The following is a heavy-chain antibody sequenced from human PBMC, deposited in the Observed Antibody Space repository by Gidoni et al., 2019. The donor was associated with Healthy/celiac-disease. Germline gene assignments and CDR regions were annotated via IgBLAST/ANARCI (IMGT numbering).Heavy chain of an antibody. D-gene: IGHD6-13*01. J-gene: IGHJ4*02. CDR1: GFTFSSYA. CDR3: AKVEYSSSSAGGDFDY. V-gene: IGHV3-23*01. Sequence: EVQLLESGGGLVQPGGSLRLSCAASGFTFSSYAMSWVRQAPGKGLEWVSAISGSGGSTYYADSVKGRFTISRDNSKNTLYLQMNSLRAEDTAVYYCAKVEYSSSSAGGDFDYWGQGTLVTVSS. CDR2: ISGSGGST.